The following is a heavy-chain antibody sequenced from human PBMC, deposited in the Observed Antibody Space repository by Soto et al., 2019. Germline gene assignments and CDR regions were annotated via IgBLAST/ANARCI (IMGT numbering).Heavy chain of an antibody. J-gene: IGHJ6*02. Sequence: ASAKVSCKASGYTFTGYYMHWVRQAPGQGLEWMGWINPNSGGTNYAQKFQGWVTMTRDTSISTAYMELSRLRSDDTAVYYCARSGDYYGSGSHRPPYYYYGMDVWGQGTTVTVSS. CDR2: INPNSGGT. V-gene: IGHV1-2*04. CDR3: ARSGDYYGSGSHRPPYYYYGMDV. D-gene: IGHD3-10*01. CDR1: GYTFTGYY.